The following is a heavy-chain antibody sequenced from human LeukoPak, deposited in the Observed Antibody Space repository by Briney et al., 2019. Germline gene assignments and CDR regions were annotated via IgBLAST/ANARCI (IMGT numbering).Heavy chain of an antibody. CDR1: GFAFSDYS. Sequence: GGSLRLSCAASGFAFSDYSMNWVRQVPGKGLEWVSVLYSGGYTDYTDSVKGRFTISRDNSKNTLYLQMTRLRADDTAVYYCAKDGAVGGAIDYWGQGTLVTVSS. V-gene: IGHV3-53*01. CDR3: AKDGAVGGAIDY. J-gene: IGHJ4*02. CDR2: LYSGGYT. D-gene: IGHD1-26*01.